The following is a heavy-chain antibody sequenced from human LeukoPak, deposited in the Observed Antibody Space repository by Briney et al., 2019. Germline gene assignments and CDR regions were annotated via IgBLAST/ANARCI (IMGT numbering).Heavy chain of an antibody. Sequence: GASVKVSCKASGYTFTGYYMHWVRQAPGQGLEWMGRINPNSGGTNYAQKFQGRVTMTRDTSISTAYMKLSRLRSDDTAVYYCARTPSGPTYYYGSGSYEGPYYFDYWGQGTLVTVSS. CDR2: INPNSGGT. J-gene: IGHJ4*02. CDR3: ARTPSGPTYYYGSGSYEGPYYFDY. CDR1: GYTFTGYY. V-gene: IGHV1-2*06. D-gene: IGHD3-10*01.